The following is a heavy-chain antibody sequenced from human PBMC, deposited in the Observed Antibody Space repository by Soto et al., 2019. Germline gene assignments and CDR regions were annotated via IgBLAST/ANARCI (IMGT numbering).Heavy chain of an antibody. CDR2: IYYSGST. D-gene: IGHD2-15*01. V-gene: IGHV4-39*01. CDR3: ASLVVAERGDDY. CDR1: GGSISSSSYY. J-gene: IGHJ4*02. Sequence: QLQLQESGPGLVKPSETLSLTCTVSGGSISSSSYYWGWIRQPPGKGLEWIGSIYYSGSTYYNPSLNSRVTISVDPSKNQFSLKLSSVTAADTAVYYCASLVVAERGDDYWGQGTLVTVSS.